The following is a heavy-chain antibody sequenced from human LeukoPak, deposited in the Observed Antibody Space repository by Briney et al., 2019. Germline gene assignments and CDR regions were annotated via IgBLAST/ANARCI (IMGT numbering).Heavy chain of an antibody. CDR2: IYYSGST. V-gene: IGHV4-61*01. Sequence: SETLSLTCTVSGGSVSSGSYYWSWIRQPPGKGLEWIGYIYYSGSTNYNPSPKSRVTISVDTSKNQFSLKLSSVTAADTAVYYCARVERPTILDYWGQGTLVTVSS. D-gene: IGHD3-9*01. J-gene: IGHJ4*02. CDR1: GGSVSSGSYY. CDR3: ARVERPTILDY.